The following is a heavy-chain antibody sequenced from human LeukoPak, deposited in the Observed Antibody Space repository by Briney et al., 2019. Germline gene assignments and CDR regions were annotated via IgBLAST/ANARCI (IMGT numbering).Heavy chain of an antibody. Sequence: VASVKVSCKASGYTFTSYDIDWVRQATGQGLEWMGWMNPNSGNTGYAQKFQGRVTMTRNTSISTAYMELSGLRSEDTAVYYCARVVIQPYRAFDIWGQGTMVTVSS. CDR3: ARVVIQPYRAFDI. V-gene: IGHV1-8*01. CDR1: GYTFTSYD. J-gene: IGHJ3*02. D-gene: IGHD2/OR15-2a*01. CDR2: MNPNSGNT.